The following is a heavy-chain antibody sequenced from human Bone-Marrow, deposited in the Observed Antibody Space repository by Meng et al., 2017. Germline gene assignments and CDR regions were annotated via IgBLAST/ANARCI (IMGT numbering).Heavy chain of an antibody. D-gene: IGHD4-17*01. Sequence: QVQLQESGPGLVKPSQTLSLTCTVSNDSIRSGDYYWSWIRQPSGKGLEWIGFIYYSGTNYYNPSLKSRVTISVDTSKNQFSLNLSSVTAADTAVYYCARDRGGYGDISYWGQGTLVTVSS. CDR2: IYYSGTN. CDR3: ARDRGGYGDISY. J-gene: IGHJ4*02. V-gene: IGHV4-30-4*01. CDR1: NDSIRSGDYY.